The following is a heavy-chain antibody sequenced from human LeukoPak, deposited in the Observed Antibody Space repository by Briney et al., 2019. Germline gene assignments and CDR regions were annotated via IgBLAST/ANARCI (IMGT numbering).Heavy chain of an antibody. J-gene: IGHJ4*02. CDR2: IFVGSGNT. Sequence: SVKLSCKASGFTFTSSAMQWVRHARGQRLEWIGWIFVGSGNTNYAQKLQERVNIPTDMSTSTAYMERSSLRSEDTAVYYCAAEPFGTFFEVWGQGTLVTVSS. D-gene: IGHD2/OR15-2a*01. CDR3: AAEPFGTFFEV. CDR1: GFTFTSSA. V-gene: IGHV1-58*02.